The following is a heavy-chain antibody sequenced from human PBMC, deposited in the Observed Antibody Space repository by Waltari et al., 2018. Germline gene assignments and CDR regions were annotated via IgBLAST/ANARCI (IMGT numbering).Heavy chain of an antibody. Sequence: EVQLVETGGGLIQPGGSLRLSCAASWFTVSSNSLSWVRQAPGKGLEWVSVIYSGGSTYYADSVKGRFTISRDNSKNTLYLQMNSLRAEDTAVYYCATSGGATGGYFDYWGQGTLVTVSS. CDR3: ATSGGATGGYFDY. CDR1: WFTVSSNS. V-gene: IGHV3-53*02. CDR2: IYSGGST. J-gene: IGHJ4*02. D-gene: IGHD1-26*01.